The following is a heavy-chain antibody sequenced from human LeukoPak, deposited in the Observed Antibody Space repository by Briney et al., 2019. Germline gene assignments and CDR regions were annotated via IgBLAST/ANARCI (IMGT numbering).Heavy chain of an antibody. V-gene: IGHV3-7*04. Sequence: GGSLRLSCAASGFTFSSYWMTWVRQAPGKGLEWVANIKQDGSEKYYVDSAKGRFTISRDNAKNSLYLQMNSLRAEDTAVYYCARGSYQQFFQVWGQGTLVTVSS. CDR1: GFTFSSYW. J-gene: IGHJ4*02. D-gene: IGHD6-13*01. CDR3: ARGSYQQFFQV. CDR2: IKQDGSEK.